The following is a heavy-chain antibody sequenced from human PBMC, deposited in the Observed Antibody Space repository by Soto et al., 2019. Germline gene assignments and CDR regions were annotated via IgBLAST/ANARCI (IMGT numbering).Heavy chain of an antibody. V-gene: IGHV1-18*01. J-gene: IGHJ6*02. Sequence: QVQLVQSGDEVKKPGASVKVSCKASGYIFVNYGIAWVRQAPGQGLEWMGWISPYTGNTHSASKVQGRLTMTTDTPXNTADMDMGRLTADNTGVYNSGMVANYVKPTPKDVWGQGTTVTVSS. CDR2: ISPYTGNT. CDR3: GMVANYVKPTPKDV. CDR1: GYIFVNYG. D-gene: IGHD3-16*01.